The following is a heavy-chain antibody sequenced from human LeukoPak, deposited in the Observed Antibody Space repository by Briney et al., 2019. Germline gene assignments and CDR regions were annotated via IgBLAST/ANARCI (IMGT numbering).Heavy chain of an antibody. Sequence: SETLSLTCAVSGGSISSSNWWNWVRQPPGKGLEWIGEIYHSGSTYYNPSLKSRVTISVDTSKNQFSLKLSSVTAADTAVYYCARISIAARHNWFDPWGQGTLVTVSS. J-gene: IGHJ5*02. V-gene: IGHV4-4*02. D-gene: IGHD6-6*01. CDR3: ARISIAARHNWFDP. CDR1: GGSISSSNW. CDR2: IYHSGST.